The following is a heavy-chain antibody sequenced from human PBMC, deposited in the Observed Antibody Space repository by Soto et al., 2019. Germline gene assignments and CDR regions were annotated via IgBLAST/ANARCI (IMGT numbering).Heavy chain of an antibody. V-gene: IGHV4-31*03. CDR3: ARDPGRIAARGGDWFDP. CDR2: IYYSGST. Sequence: SETLSLTCTVSGGSISSGGYYWSWIRQHPGKGLEWIGYIYYSGSTYYNPSLKSRVTISVDTSKNQFSLKLSSVTAADTAVYYCARDPGRIAARGGDWFDPWGQGTLVAVSS. CDR1: GGSISSGGYY. D-gene: IGHD6-6*01. J-gene: IGHJ5*02.